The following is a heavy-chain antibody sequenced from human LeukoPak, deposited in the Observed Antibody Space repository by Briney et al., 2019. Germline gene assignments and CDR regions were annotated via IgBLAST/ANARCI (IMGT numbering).Heavy chain of an antibody. V-gene: IGHV3-23*01. CDR3: AKDSGALAAYGQYYFDY. CDR2: LSDRGGTT. Sequence: GGSLRLSCAASGFTFSSYAMSWVRQAPGKGLEWVSALSDRGGTTYYADSVKGRFTISRDNSKNTLYLQMSSLRAEDTAVYYCAKDSGALAAYGQYYFDYWGQGTLVTVSS. D-gene: IGHD1-26*01. J-gene: IGHJ4*02. CDR1: GFTFSSYA.